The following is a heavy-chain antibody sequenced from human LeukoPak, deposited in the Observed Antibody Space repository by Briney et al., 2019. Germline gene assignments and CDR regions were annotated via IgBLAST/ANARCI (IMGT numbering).Heavy chain of an antibody. CDR3: VTTGTHYFDY. Sequence: SETLSLTCAVYGGSFSGNYWSWIRQPPGKGLEWTGEINHSGSTNYNPSLKSRVTISVDTSKNQFSLKLSSVTAADTAVYYCVTTGTHYFDYWGQGTLVTVSS. J-gene: IGHJ4*02. CDR1: GGSFSGNY. D-gene: IGHD3-3*01. V-gene: IGHV4-34*01. CDR2: INHSGST.